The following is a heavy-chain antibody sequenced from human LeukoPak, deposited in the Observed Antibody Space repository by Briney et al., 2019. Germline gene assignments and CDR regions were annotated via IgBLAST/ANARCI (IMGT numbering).Heavy chain of an antibody. CDR1: GFTFSTYW. Sequence: TGGSLRLSCSASGFTFSTYWMHWVRHAPGKGLEWVSAISGSGGSTYYADSVKGRFTISRDNSKNTLYLQMNSLRAEDTAVYYCAKDHINNDWLLSHWGQGTLVTVSS. V-gene: IGHV3-23*01. CDR3: AKDHINNDWLLSH. D-gene: IGHD3-9*01. CDR2: ISGSGGST. J-gene: IGHJ4*02.